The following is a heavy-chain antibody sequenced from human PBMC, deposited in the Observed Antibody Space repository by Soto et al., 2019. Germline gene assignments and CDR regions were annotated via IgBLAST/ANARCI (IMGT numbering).Heavy chain of an antibody. D-gene: IGHD3-22*01. CDR3: ARAIGPTLFDY. CDR2: IGTTGDT. J-gene: IGHJ4*02. Sequence: GGSLRLSCSASGFIFSSYDMHWVRQGPGKGLEWVSAIGTTGDTYYAGSVKGRFTISREKAKNSLYLQMNSLRAGDTAIYFCARAIGPTLFDYWGQGALVPVSS. CDR1: GFIFSSYD. V-gene: IGHV3-13*04.